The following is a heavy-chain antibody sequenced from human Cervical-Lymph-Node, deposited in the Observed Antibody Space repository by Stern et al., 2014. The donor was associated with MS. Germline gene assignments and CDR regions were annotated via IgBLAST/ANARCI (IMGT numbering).Heavy chain of an antibody. D-gene: IGHD5-18*01. V-gene: IGHV3-53*01. Sequence: EVQLVESGGGLIQPGGSLTLSCAASGFTVNDYYMSWIRQTPGKGLEWVAVLYPSTSSYYADSVKGRFTISRDLSENSLYLEMNSLRAEDTAVYYCAQSQYRLYYFDFWGQGTLVAVSS. CDR3: AQSQYRLYYFDF. J-gene: IGHJ4*02. CDR2: LYPSTSS. CDR1: GFTVNDYY.